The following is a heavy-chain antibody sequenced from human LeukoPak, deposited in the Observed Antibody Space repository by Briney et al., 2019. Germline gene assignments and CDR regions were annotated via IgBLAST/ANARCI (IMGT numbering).Heavy chain of an antibody. CDR1: GYTFTSHG. CDR3: ASALKRGSAGTLIDY. V-gene: IGHV1-8*01. J-gene: IGHJ4*02. Sequence: ASVKVSCKASGYTFTSHGINWVRQATGQGLEWMGWMNPNSGNTGYAQKFQDRVTMTRNTSISTAYMELSSLESEDTAVYYCASALKRGSAGTLIDYWGQGTLVTVSS. D-gene: IGHD6-13*01. CDR2: MNPNSGNT.